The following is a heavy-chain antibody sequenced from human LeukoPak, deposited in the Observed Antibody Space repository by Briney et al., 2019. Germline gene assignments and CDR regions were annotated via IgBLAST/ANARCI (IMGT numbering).Heavy chain of an antibody. Sequence: SQTLSLTCTVSGGSISSGSCFWSWIRQPAGKGLEWIGRIYTSGSTNYNPSLKSRVTISVDTSKNHFSLKLTSVTAADTAVYYCARVGGGPDYWGQGTLVTVSS. CDR3: ARVGGGPDY. CDR2: IYTSGST. J-gene: IGHJ4*02. CDR1: GGSISSGSCF. D-gene: IGHD2-15*01. V-gene: IGHV4-61*02.